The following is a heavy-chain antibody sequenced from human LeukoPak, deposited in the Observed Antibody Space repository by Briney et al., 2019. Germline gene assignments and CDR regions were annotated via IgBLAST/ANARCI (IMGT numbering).Heavy chain of an antibody. J-gene: IGHJ4*02. CDR1: GGSISSSSYY. V-gene: IGHV4-39*07. CDR2: IYYSGST. D-gene: IGHD3-9*01. Sequence: SETLSLTCTVSGGSISSSSYYWGWIRQPPGKGLEWIGSIYYSGSTYYNPSLKSRVTISVDTSKNQFSLKLSSVTAADTAVYYCARDVLRYFDWSPSWYDYWGQGTLVTVSS. CDR3: ARDVLRYFDWSPSWYDY.